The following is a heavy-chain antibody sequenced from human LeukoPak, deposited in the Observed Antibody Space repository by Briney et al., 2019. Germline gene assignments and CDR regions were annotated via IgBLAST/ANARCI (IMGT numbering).Heavy chain of an antibody. CDR2: ISYDGSNK. CDR1: GFTFSRYG. V-gene: IGHV3-30*03. CDR3: ARDRRARDYLDY. J-gene: IGHJ4*02. Sequence: GRSLRLSCAASGFTFSRYGMHWVRQAPGKGLEWVAVISYDGSNKYYADSVKGRFTISRDNAKNSLYLQMNSLRAEDTAVYYCARDRRARDYLDYWGQGTLVTVSS.